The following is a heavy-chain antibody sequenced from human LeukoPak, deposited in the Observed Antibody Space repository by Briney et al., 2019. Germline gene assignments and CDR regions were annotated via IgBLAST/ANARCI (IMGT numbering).Heavy chain of an antibody. CDR1: GGSFSGYY. CDR3: ARGSYDFWSGYRNWFDP. CDR2: INHSGST. Sequence: SETLSLTCAIYGGSFSGYYWTWIRQSPGKDLEWIGEINHSGSTNYNPSLKSRVTISVDTSKNQFSLKLSSVTAADTAVYYCARGSYDFWSGYRNWFDPWGQGTLVTVSS. D-gene: IGHD3-3*01. J-gene: IGHJ5*02. V-gene: IGHV4-34*01.